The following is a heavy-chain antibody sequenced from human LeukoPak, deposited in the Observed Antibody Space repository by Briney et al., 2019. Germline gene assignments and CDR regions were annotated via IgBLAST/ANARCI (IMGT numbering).Heavy chain of an antibody. V-gene: IGHV3-48*02. CDR3: ARDFRYRDSSGYYSFDY. J-gene: IGHJ4*02. Sequence: TGGSLRLSCAASGFTFTIYGMNWLRRAPGKGLEWVSYLSGRSDSIYYAESVKGRFTISRDNARNSLYLQMNSLRDEGTAVYYCARDFRYRDSSGYYSFDYWGQGTLVTISS. D-gene: IGHD3-22*01. CDR2: LSGRSDSI. CDR1: GFTFTIYG.